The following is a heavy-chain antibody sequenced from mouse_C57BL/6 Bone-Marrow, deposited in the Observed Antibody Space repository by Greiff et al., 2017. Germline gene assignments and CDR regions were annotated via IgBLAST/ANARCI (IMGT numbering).Heavy chain of an antibody. D-gene: IGHD2-4*01. CDR2: IWTGGGT. V-gene: IGHV2-9-1*01. Sequence: VKLVESGPGLVAPSQSLSITCTVSGFSLTSYAISWVRQPPGKGLEWLGVIWTGGGTNYNSALKSRLSISKDNSKSHVFLKMNSLQTDDTARYYCARIYYDYDWFAYWGQGTLVTVSA. J-gene: IGHJ3*01. CDR3: ARIYYDYDWFAY. CDR1: GFSLTSYA.